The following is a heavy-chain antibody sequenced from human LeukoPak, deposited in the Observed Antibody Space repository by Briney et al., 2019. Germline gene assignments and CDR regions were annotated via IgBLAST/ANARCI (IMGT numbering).Heavy chain of an antibody. J-gene: IGHJ4*02. D-gene: IGHD2/OR15-2a*01. CDR1: GFTFSNYW. CDR2: IKYDGSEK. Sequence: GGSLRLSCATSGFTFSNYWMNWVRQSPGKGLQWVGKIKYDGSEKFYVESVKGRFTISRDNANAKNSLYLQMNTLRAEDTAVYYCARDANRGGEFDLWGQGTLVTVSS. V-gene: IGHV3-7*01. CDR3: ARDANRGGEFDL.